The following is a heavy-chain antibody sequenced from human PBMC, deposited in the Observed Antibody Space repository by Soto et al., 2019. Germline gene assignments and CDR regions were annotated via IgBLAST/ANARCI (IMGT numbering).Heavy chain of an antibody. Sequence: PWETLSLTCTVSGGSISSSSYYWGWIRQPPGKGLEWIGSIYYSGSTYYNPSLKSRVTISVDTSKNQFSLKLSSVTAADTAVYYCARHHYDFWSGYLRWFDPWGQGTLVTVSS. CDR3: ARHHYDFWSGYLRWFDP. CDR1: GGSISSSSYY. J-gene: IGHJ5*02. CDR2: IYYSGST. D-gene: IGHD3-3*01. V-gene: IGHV4-39*01.